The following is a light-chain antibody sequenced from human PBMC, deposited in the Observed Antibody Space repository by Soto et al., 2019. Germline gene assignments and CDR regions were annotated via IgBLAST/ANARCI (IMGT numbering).Light chain of an antibody. Sequence: EIVLTQSPGTLSLSPGERVTLSCRASQSVSSTYLAWYQQKPGQAPRLLIYGASSRATGIPDRFSGSGSGTDFTLTISRLEPADFAVYYCQQYDNSLYTFGQGTRLEIK. J-gene: IGKJ2*01. CDR1: QSVSSTY. CDR3: QQYDNSLYT. V-gene: IGKV3-20*01. CDR2: GAS.